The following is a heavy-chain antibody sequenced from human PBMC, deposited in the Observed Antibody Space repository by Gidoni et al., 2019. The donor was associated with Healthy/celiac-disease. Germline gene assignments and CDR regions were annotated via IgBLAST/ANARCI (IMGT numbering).Heavy chain of an antibody. Sequence: QVTVTESGLVLAKPTETLTLTCTVPGSSLSNARLGVSWIRQPPGKALEWLAHVFANDEKSYSPSLKSRLTISKDTSKSQVVLTMTNMDPVDTATSYGALVQGGAFDIWGQGTMVTVSS. CDR3: ALVQGGAFDI. CDR1: GSSLSNARLG. J-gene: IGHJ3*02. D-gene: IGHD3-10*01. CDR2: VFANDEK. V-gene: IGHV2-26*01.